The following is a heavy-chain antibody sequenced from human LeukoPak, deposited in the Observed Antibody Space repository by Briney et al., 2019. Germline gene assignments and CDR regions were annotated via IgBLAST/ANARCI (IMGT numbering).Heavy chain of an antibody. Sequence: PSETLSLTCTVSGGSISSGSHYWSWIRQPAGKGLEWIGYIFYTGTTNYNPSLKSRVTISVDTSKNQFSLKLSSVTAADTAVYYCARAVAGYYYYYYMDVWGKGTTVTVSS. CDR3: ARAVAGYYYYYYMDV. CDR2: IFYTGTT. CDR1: GGSISSGSHY. J-gene: IGHJ6*03. V-gene: IGHV4-61*10. D-gene: IGHD6-19*01.